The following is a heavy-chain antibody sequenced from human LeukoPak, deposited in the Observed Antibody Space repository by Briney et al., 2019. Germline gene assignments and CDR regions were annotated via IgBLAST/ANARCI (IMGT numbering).Heavy chain of an antibody. Sequence: PGGSLRLSCAASEFTFSNAWMNWVRQAPGKGLEWVGRIKSITDGGSTDYAAPVKGRFTISRDDSKTTLYLQMNSLKTEDTAVYYCTTLIGYPWGQGTLVTVSS. CDR3: TTLIGYP. V-gene: IGHV3-15*01. CDR1: EFTFSNAW. D-gene: IGHD2-15*01. J-gene: IGHJ5*02. CDR2: IKSITDGGST.